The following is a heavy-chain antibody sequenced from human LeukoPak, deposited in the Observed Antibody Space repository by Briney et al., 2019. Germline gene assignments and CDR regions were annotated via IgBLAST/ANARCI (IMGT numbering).Heavy chain of an antibody. D-gene: IGHD4-17*01. J-gene: IGHJ4*02. V-gene: IGHV3-48*03. Sequence: GGSLRLSCAASGFTFSNYEMNWVRQAPGKGLEWVSYISSSGGTIHYADSVKGRFSISRDNVENSLHLQMNSPRAEDTAVYYCVRPTGYWGQGTLVTVSS. CDR2: ISSSGGTI. CDR3: VRPTGY. CDR1: GFTFSNYE.